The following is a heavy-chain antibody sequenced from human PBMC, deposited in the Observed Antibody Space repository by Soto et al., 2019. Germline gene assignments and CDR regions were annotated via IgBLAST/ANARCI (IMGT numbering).Heavy chain of an antibody. CDR1: GFTFSSYA. CDR3: ARGGVAEFYYYGMDA. D-gene: IGHD3-3*01. Sequence: GGSLRLSCAASGFTFSSYAMHWVRQAPGKGLEWVAVISYDGSNKYYADSVKGRFTISRDNSKNTLYLQMNSLRAEDTAVYYCARGGVAEFYYYGMDAWGQGTTVTVS. V-gene: IGHV3-30-3*01. J-gene: IGHJ6*02. CDR2: ISYDGSNK.